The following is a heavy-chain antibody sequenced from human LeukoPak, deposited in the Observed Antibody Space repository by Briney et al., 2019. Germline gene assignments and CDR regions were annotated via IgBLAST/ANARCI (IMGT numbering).Heavy chain of an antibody. J-gene: IGHJ4*02. D-gene: IGHD5-24*01. V-gene: IGHV4-59*01. Sequence: KSSETLSLTCTVSADSISSYYWNWIRQPPGKGLEWIGYISYSGSTNYNPSLKSRVTISLDTSKFHFSLKLSSVTAADTAVYYCARYVREGKRVFDYWGQETLVTV. CDR2: ISYSGST. CDR1: ADSISSYY. CDR3: ARYVREGKRVFDY.